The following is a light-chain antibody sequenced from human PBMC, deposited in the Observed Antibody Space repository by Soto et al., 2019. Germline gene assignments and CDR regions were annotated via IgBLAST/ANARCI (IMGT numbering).Light chain of an antibody. J-gene: IGLJ1*01. Sequence: QSALAQPASVSGSPGQSITISCTGTSSDVGRYNVVSWYQQHPGQAPKLMIYEGTKRPSGVSNRFSGSKSGNTDSLTISGLQAEDEADYYCCSYAGSSTWVFGTGNKLTVL. V-gene: IGLV2-23*01. CDR1: SSDVGRYNV. CDR2: EGT. CDR3: CSYAGSSTWV.